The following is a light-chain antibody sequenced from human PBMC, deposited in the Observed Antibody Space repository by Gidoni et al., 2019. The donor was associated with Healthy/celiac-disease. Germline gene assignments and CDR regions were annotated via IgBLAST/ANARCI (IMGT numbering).Light chain of an antibody. CDR1: QSLLHSNGYNY. CDR3: MQALQTPWT. J-gene: IGKJ1*01. V-gene: IGKV2-28*01. CDR2: LGS. Sequence: IALTPSPLSPPVTPGEPASISCRSSQSLLHSNGYNYLDWYLQKPGQSPQLLIYLGSNRASGVPDRFSGSGSGTDFTLKISRVEAEDVGVYYCMQALQTPWTFGQGTKVEIK.